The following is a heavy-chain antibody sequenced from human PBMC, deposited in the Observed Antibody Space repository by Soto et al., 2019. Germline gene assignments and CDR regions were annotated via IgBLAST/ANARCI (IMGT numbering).Heavy chain of an antibody. J-gene: IGHJ6*02. D-gene: IGHD3-3*01. CDR1: GGSISSGDYY. V-gene: IGHV4-31*03. CDR3: ARDSWSKGYYYYGMDV. CDR2: IYFSGST. Sequence: SETLSLTCTVSGGSISSGDYYWSWIRQHPGKGLEWIGYIYFSGSTYYNPSLKSRVTISVDTSKNQFSLKLSSVTAADTAVYYCARDSWSKGYYYYGMDVWGQGATVTVSS.